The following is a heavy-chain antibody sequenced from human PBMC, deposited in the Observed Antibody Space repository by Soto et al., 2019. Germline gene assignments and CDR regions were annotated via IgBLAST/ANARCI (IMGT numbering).Heavy chain of an antibody. D-gene: IGHD1-26*01. CDR2: INAGNGNT. J-gene: IGHJ2*01. V-gene: IGHV1-3*01. CDR1: GYTFTSYA. Sequence: ASVKVSCKASGYTFTSYAMHWVRQAPGQRLEWMGWINAGNGNTKYSQKFQGRVTITRDKSASTAYMELSSLRSEDTAVYYCARGGSLYWYFDLWGRGTLVTVSS. CDR3: ARGGSLYWYFDL.